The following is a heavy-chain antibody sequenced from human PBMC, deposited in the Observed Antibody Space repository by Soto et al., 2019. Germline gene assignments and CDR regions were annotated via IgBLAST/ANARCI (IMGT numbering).Heavy chain of an antibody. Sequence: EVQLLESGGGLVQPGGSLRLSCAASGFTFSSYAMRWVRQAPGKGLEWVSAISGSGDSTYYADSVKGRFTISRDNSKNTVYLQMYSLRGEDTAVYYCARRGGGSYYDYWGEGALVSVSS. J-gene: IGHJ4*02. CDR3: ARRGGGSYYDY. CDR2: ISGSGDST. CDR1: GFTFSSYA. D-gene: IGHD1-26*01. V-gene: IGHV3-23*01.